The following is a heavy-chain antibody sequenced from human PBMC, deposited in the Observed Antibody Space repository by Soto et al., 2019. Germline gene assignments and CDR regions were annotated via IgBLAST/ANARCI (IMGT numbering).Heavy chain of an antibody. CDR3: ARTKYYYDSSGYPDY. J-gene: IGHJ4*02. D-gene: IGHD3-22*01. Sequence: PSETLSLTCAVYSGTFYGYYWSWIRQPPGKGLEWIGYIYYSESTNYNPSLKSRVTISVDTSKNQFSLKLSSVTAADTAVYYCARTKYYYDSSGYPDYWGQGTLVTVSS. CDR2: IYYSEST. V-gene: IGHV4-59*01. CDR1: SGTFYGYY.